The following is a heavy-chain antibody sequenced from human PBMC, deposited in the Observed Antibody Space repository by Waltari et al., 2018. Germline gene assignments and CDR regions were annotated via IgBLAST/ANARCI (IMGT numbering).Heavy chain of an antibody. CDR1: GGSIHSADW. Sequence: QVQLQESGPGLVKPSGTLSLTCAVSGGSIHSADWWSWVRQSPGKGLEWIGEIYQSETVTYNPSLTGRATISADKSKNQFSLRLSSLTAADTAVYYCVQNGIYSLSIWGQGTLVTVSS. CDR2: IYQSETV. D-gene: IGHD5-12*01. CDR3: VQNGIYSLSI. V-gene: IGHV4-4*02. J-gene: IGHJ4*02.